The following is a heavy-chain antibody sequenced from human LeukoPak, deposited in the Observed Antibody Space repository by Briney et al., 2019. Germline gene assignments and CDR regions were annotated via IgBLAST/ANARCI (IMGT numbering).Heavy chain of an antibody. CDR3: ATNDIVVVPAAI. Sequence: GGSLRLSCAASGFTFSSYAMSWVRQAPGKGLEWVSAISGSGGSTYYADSVKGRFTISRDNSKDTLYLQMNSLRAEDTAVYYCATNDIVVVPAAIWGQGTLVTVSS. V-gene: IGHV3-23*01. D-gene: IGHD2-2*02. J-gene: IGHJ4*02. CDR1: GFTFSSYA. CDR2: ISGSGGST.